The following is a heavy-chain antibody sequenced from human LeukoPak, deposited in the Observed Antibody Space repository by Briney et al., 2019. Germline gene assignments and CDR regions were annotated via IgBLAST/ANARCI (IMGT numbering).Heavy chain of an antibody. V-gene: IGHV4-61*02. Sequence: SGTLSLTCAVSGGSISSGSYYWSWIRQPAGKGLEWIGRIYTSGSTNYNPSLKSRVTISVDTSKNQFSLKLSSVTAADTAVYYCARDRGEITIFGVVTGMDVWGQGTTVPVSS. CDR3: ARDRGEITIFGVVTGMDV. CDR1: GGSISSGSYY. J-gene: IGHJ6*02. CDR2: IYTSGST. D-gene: IGHD3-3*01.